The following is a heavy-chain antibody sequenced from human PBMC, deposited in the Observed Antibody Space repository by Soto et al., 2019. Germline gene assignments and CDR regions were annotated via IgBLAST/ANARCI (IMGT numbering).Heavy chain of an antibody. CDR1: GFTVSSNY. CDR3: ARLYGGSGTYAPFDY. D-gene: IGHD3-10*01. J-gene: IGHJ4*02. V-gene: IGHV3-53*04. CDR2: IYSGGST. Sequence: EVQLVESGGGLVQPGGSLRLSCAASGFTVSSNYMSWVRQAPGKGLEWVSVIYSGGSTYYADSVKGRFTISRHNSKNTLYLQMNSLRAEDTAVYYCARLYGGSGTYAPFDYWGQGTLVTVSS.